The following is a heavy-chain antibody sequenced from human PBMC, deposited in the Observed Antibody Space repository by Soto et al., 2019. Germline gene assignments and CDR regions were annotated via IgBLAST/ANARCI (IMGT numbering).Heavy chain of an antibody. CDR2: IKSKGDGGTT. Sequence: PGGSLRLSCAASGITFRNAWMSWVRQAPGKGLEWVGRIKSKGDGGTTDYAAPVKGRFTISRDDSKNTLYLQMNSLKTEDTAVYYCTTDISGYDSLGLSYGVDVWGQGTTVTVSS. V-gene: IGHV3-15*01. CDR1: GITFRNAW. CDR3: TTDISGYDSLGLSYGVDV. D-gene: IGHD5-12*01. J-gene: IGHJ6*02.